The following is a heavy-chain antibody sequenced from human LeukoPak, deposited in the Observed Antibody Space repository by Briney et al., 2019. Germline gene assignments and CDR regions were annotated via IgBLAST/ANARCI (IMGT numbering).Heavy chain of an antibody. V-gene: IGHV3-21*04. CDR2: ISGSGGST. CDR3: ARDGRADY. Sequence: GGSLRLSCAASGFTFSSYGMSWVRQAPGKGLEWVSAISGSGGSTYYADSVKGRFTISRDNAKNSLYLQMNSLRAEDTAVYYCARDGRADYWGQGTLVTVSS. CDR1: GFTFSSYG. J-gene: IGHJ4*02.